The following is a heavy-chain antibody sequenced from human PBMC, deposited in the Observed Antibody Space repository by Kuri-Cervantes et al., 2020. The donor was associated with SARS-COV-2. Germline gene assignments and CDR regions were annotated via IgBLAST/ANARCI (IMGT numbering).Heavy chain of an antibody. CDR1: GFTFSSYA. J-gene: IGHJ6*02. CDR2: ISYDGSNK. Sequence: GGSLRLSCAASGFTFSSYAMHWVRQAPGKGLEWVAVISYDGSNKYYADSVKGRFTISRDNSKNTLYLQMNSLRAEDTAVYYRARAAWGSAGTHYYYYGMDVWGQGTTVTVSS. CDR3: ARAAWGSAGTHYYYYGMDV. D-gene: IGHD6-19*01. V-gene: IGHV3-30-3*01.